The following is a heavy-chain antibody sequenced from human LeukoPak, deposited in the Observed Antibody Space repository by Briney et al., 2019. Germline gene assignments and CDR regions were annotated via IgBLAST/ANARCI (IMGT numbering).Heavy chain of an antibody. V-gene: IGHV3-23*01. CDR3: AVRGYSYGGYYYYYYMDV. CDR1: GFTFSSYA. CDR2: ISGSGGST. J-gene: IGHJ6*03. Sequence: GGSLRLSCAASGFTFSSYAMSWVRQAPGKGLEWVSAISGSGGSTYYADSVKGRFTISRDNSKNTLYLQMNSLRAEDTAVYYCAVRGYSYGGYYYYYYMDVWGKGTTVTVSS. D-gene: IGHD5-18*01.